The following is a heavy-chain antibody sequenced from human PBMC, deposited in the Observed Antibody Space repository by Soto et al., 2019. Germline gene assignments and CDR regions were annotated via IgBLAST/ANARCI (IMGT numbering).Heavy chain of an antibody. Sequence: ASVKVSCKASGYTFTSYGISWVRQAPGQGLEWMGWISAYNGNTNYAQKLQGRVTMTTDTSTSTAYMELRSLRSDDTAVYYCARLTVAGTCGRYYYYYYMDVWGKGTTVSVS. J-gene: IGHJ6*03. V-gene: IGHV1-18*01. CDR2: ISAYNGNT. CDR1: GYTFTSYG. CDR3: ARLTVAGTCGRYYYYYYMDV. D-gene: IGHD6-19*01.